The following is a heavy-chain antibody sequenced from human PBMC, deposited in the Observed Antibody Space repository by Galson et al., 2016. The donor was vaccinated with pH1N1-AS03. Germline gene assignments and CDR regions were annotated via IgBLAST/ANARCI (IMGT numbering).Heavy chain of an antibody. Sequence: SVKVSCKASGYTFSRYGITWVRQAPGQGLEWMGWVSPHSGNTRNAQKFRGRVTMTTDTSTNTAYMELRSLKSDDMAVYFCGRSYNFDVGDYWGQGTLVTVSS. V-gene: IGHV1-18*03. CDR3: GRSYNFDVGDY. CDR1: GYTFSRYG. CDR2: VSPHSGNT. D-gene: IGHD3-9*01. J-gene: IGHJ4*02.